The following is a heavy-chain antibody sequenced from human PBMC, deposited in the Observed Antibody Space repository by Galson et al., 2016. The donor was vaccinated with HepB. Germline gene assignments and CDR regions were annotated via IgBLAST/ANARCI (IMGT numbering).Heavy chain of an antibody. CDR2: ISFDGRNK. D-gene: IGHD1-1*01. CDR1: GFTFNIYA. J-gene: IGHJ4*02. V-gene: IGHV3-30*04. CDR3: ARDFVGPALDAGDH. Sequence: SLRLSCAASGFTFNIYALHWVRQAPGKGLEWVAVISFDGRNKLYADSVKGRFTISRDNSKKTLWLQMSSLRPNDTAVYYCARDFVGPALDAGDHWGQGTLVTVSS.